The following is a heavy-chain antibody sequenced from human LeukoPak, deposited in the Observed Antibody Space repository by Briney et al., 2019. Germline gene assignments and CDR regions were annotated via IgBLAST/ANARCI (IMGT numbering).Heavy chain of an antibody. J-gene: IGHJ4*02. CDR1: GYTFTGYY. Sequence: ASVKVSCKASGYTFTGYYMHWVRQAPGQGLEWMGWINPNSGGTDYAQKFQGRVTMTRDTSISTAYMEVSRLTSDDTAVFYCAREGSGYPYWGQGTLVTVSS. D-gene: IGHD5-12*01. CDR3: AREGSGYPY. V-gene: IGHV1-2*02. CDR2: INPNSGGT.